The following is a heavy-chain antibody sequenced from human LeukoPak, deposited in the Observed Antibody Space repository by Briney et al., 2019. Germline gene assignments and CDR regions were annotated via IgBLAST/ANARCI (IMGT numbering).Heavy chain of an antibody. J-gene: IGHJ4*02. V-gene: IGHV3-7*01. Sequence: GGSLRLSCAASRFTFSDYWMSWARQAPGKGLEWVAYIKRDGSDIYYVDSVKGRFIISRDNAKNSLYLQMNSLRAEDTAVYYCARDPDYRGSQPHGYFDYWGQGTLVTVSS. CDR3: ARDPDYRGSQPHGYFDY. CDR1: RFTFSDYW. CDR2: IKRDGSDI. D-gene: IGHD3-16*01.